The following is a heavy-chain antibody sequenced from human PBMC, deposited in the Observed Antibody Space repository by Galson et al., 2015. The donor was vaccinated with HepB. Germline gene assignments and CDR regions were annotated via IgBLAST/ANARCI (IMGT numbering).Heavy chain of an antibody. V-gene: IGHV3-7*01. J-gene: IGHJ4*02. CDR3: ATLRTYESRGYDYDF. Sequence: SLRLSCAASAFPFSDFLMSWVRQPPGKGLEWVATIKQDGSGKYYVDSVKGRFVTSRDNAKNSLYLQMNNLRAEDTGLYYCATLRTYESRGYDYDFWGQGTLVTVSS. CDR1: AFPFSDFL. CDR2: IKQDGSGK. D-gene: IGHD3-22*01.